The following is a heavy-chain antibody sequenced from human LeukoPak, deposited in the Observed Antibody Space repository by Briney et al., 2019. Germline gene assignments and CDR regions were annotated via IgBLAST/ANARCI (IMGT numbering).Heavy chain of an antibody. Sequence: ASVKVSCKASGFTFSSYYMHWVRQAPGQGLEWMGWISAYNGNTNYEQRVQGRVTMTTDTSTSTAYMELRSLRSDDTAVYYCARDDLYSGYDYDYWGQGTLVTVSS. D-gene: IGHD5-12*01. J-gene: IGHJ4*02. CDR3: ARDDLYSGYDYDY. CDR2: ISAYNGNT. V-gene: IGHV1-18*04. CDR1: GFTFSSYY.